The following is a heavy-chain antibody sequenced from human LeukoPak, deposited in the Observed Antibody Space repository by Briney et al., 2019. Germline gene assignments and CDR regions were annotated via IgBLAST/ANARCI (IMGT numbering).Heavy chain of an antibody. Sequence: GGSLRLSCAASGFTFSSHWMHWVRQGPGKGLVWVSRINGDGSGTSYADSVKGRFTISRDNAKRTAYLQLNSLSAEDTAVYYCVVNIGSATYGYFQPWGQGTLVTVSS. CDR2: INGDGSGT. J-gene: IGHJ1*01. CDR3: VVNIGSATYGYFQP. V-gene: IGHV3-74*03. CDR1: GFTFSSHW. D-gene: IGHD3-10*01.